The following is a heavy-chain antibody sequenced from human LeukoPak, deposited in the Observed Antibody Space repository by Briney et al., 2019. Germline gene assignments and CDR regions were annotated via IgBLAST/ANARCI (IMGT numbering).Heavy chain of an antibody. Sequence: ASVKVSCKASGYTFASFYIHWVRQAPGQGLEWMGLINPSSGSTRYTQKFQGRVTMTRDMSTSTVYMELSSLRSEDTAVYYCARGGTGSYRGPSFDYWGQGTLVTVSS. J-gene: IGHJ4*02. CDR1: GYTFASFY. CDR3: ARGGTGSYRGPSFDY. CDR2: INPSSGST. V-gene: IGHV1-46*01. D-gene: IGHD3-16*02.